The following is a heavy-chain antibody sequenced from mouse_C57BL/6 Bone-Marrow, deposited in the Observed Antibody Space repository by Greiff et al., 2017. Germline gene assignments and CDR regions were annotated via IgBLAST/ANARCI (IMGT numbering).Heavy chain of an antibody. V-gene: IGHV1-54*01. J-gene: IGHJ2*01. CDR3: ASYYGSKDYFDY. Sequence: QVQLKQSGAELVRPGTSVKVSCKASGYAFTNYLIEWVKQRPGQGLEWIGVINPGSGGTNYNEKFKGKATLTADKSSSTAYMQLSSLTSEDSAVYFCASYYGSKDYFDYWGQGTTLTVSS. CDR2: INPGSGGT. D-gene: IGHD1-1*01. CDR1: GYAFTNYL.